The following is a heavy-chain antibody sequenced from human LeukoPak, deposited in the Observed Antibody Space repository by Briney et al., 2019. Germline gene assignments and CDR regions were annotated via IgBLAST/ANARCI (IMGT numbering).Heavy chain of an antibody. CDR3: ARNGYYDFWSGYSSRNYYYYMDV. CDR1: GGTFSSYA. V-gene: IGHV1-69*13. Sequence: SVKVSCKASGGTFSSYAISWVRQAPGQGLEWMGGVIPIFGTANYAQKFQGRVTITADESTSTAYMELSSLRSEDTAVYYCARNGYYDFWSGYSSRNYYYYMDVWGKGTTVTVSS. CDR2: VIPIFGTA. J-gene: IGHJ6*03. D-gene: IGHD3-3*01.